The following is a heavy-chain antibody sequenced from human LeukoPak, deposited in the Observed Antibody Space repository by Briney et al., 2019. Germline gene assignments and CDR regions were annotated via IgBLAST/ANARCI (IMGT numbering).Heavy chain of an antibody. J-gene: IGHJ4*02. Sequence: SETLSLTCTVSGGSISSYYWSWIRQPPGQGLEWIGYIYNSGSTNYNPSLKSRVTISVDTSKNQFSLKLTSVTAADTAVYYCARDGVQGSILWGQGTLVTVSS. CDR2: IYNSGST. D-gene: IGHD1-1*01. V-gene: IGHV4-59*01. CDR1: GGSISSYY. CDR3: ARDGVQGSIL.